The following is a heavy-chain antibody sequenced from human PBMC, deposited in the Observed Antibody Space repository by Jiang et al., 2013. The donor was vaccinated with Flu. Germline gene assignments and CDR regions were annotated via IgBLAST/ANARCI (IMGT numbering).Heavy chain of an antibody. CDR2: ISYNGAAE. J-gene: IGHJ4*02. V-gene: IGHV3-30*04. CDR3: SRASGWSQTYYFDY. D-gene: IGHD6-19*01. Sequence: VVQPGRSLRLSCAASGFTFSSYAMHWVRQAPGKGLEWVALISYNGAAEYYADSVKGRFTISRDNSKNTMYLQMNSLRAEDTAVYYCSRASGWSQTYYFDYWGQGTLVTVSS. CDR1: GFTFSSYA.